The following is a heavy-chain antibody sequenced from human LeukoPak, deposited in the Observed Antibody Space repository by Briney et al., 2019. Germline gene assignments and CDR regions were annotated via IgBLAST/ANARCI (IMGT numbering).Heavy chain of an antibody. Sequence: PGGSLRLSCAASGFTFSSYAMSWVRQAPGKGLEWVSAISGSGGSTYYADFVKGRFTISRDNSKNTLYLQMNSLRAEDTAVYYCAKESVRYSSSGEGQKWGQGTLVTVSS. J-gene: IGHJ4*02. V-gene: IGHV3-23*01. CDR2: ISGSGGST. CDR1: GFTFSSYA. CDR3: AKESVRYSSSGEGQK. D-gene: IGHD6-13*01.